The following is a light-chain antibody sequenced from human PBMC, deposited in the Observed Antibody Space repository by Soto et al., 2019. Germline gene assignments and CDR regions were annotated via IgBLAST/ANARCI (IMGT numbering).Light chain of an antibody. CDR2: GNS. V-gene: IGLV1-40*01. CDR1: SSNIGAGYD. Sequence: QSVLTQPPSVSGAPGQRGTISCTGSSSNIGAGYDVHWYQQLPGTAPKLLIYGNSNRPSGVPDRFSGSKSGTSASLAITGLQAEDEADYCCQSYDSSLSGSVFGGGTKVTVL. CDR3: QSYDSSLSGSV. J-gene: IGLJ3*02.